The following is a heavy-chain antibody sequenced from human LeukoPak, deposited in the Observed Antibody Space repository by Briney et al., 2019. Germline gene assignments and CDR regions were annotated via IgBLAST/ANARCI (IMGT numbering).Heavy chain of an antibody. CDR2: ISAYNGNT. CDR1: GYTFTSYG. V-gene: IGHV1-18*01. CDR3: ARDKLRFLELGVGAFDI. Sequence: GASVKVSCKASGYTFTSYGISWVRRAPGQGLEWMGWISAYNGNTNYAQKLQGRVTMTTDTSTSTAYMELRSLRSDDTAVYYCARDKLRFLELGVGAFDIWGQGTMVTVPS. J-gene: IGHJ3*02. D-gene: IGHD3-3*01.